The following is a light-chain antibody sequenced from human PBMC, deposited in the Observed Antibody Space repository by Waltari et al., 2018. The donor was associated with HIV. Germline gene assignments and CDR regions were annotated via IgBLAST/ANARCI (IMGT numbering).Light chain of an antibody. Sequence: QSVLTPPPSVSGAPGQRVTISCTGSSSKIGAGYDVHWSQQLPGTAPKLLIYGNNNRPSGVHDRFSGSKSGTSASLAITGLQAEDEADYYCQSYDSSLSAFVFGTGTKVTVL. V-gene: IGLV1-40*01. CDR2: GNN. J-gene: IGLJ1*01. CDR3: QSYDSSLSAFV. CDR1: SSKIGAGYD.